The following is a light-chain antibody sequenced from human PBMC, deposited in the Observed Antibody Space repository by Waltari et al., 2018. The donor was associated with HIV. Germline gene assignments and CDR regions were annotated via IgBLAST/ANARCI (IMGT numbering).Light chain of an antibody. CDR1: NIGSKN. CDR2: KNT. CDR3: QVWDSSTVV. Sequence: SYELPQPLSVSVALGQTARITWGGNNIGSKNVHWYQQKPGQAPVLVIYKNTNRPSGIPERFSGSNSGNTATLTISRAQAGDEADYYCQVWDSSTVVFGGGTKLTVL. V-gene: IGLV3-9*01. J-gene: IGLJ2*01.